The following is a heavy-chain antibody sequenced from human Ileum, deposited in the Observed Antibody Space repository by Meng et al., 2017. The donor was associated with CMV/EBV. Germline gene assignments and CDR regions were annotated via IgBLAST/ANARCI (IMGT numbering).Heavy chain of an antibody. CDR1: RFSLSTGGVG. V-gene: IGHV2-5*02. CDR2: IYWDDDK. Sequence: SLKGSRPTLVKPTQSLTLTCTFSRFSLSTGGVGVGWIRRPPGKALEWLAVIYWDDDKSCSPSLKSRLTITKDTSKKQVVLTMTNMDPVDTATYYCAHGNYKSSAYYYDYWGQGTLVTVSS. D-gene: IGHD3-22*01. CDR3: AHGNYKSSAYYYDY. J-gene: IGHJ4*02.